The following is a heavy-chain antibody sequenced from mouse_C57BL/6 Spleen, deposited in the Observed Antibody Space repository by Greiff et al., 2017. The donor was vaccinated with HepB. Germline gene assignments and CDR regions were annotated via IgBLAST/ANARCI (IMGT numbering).Heavy chain of an antibody. CDR1: GFTFSDYG. CDR3: ARGVPYWYFDV. V-gene: IGHV5-17*01. J-gene: IGHJ1*03. Sequence: EVMLVESGGGLVKPGGSLKLSCAASGFTFSDYGMHWVRQAPEKGLEWVAYISSGSSTIYYADTVKGRFTISRDNAKNTLFLQMTSLRSEDTAMYYCARGVPYWYFDVWGTGTTVTVSS. CDR2: ISSGSSTI.